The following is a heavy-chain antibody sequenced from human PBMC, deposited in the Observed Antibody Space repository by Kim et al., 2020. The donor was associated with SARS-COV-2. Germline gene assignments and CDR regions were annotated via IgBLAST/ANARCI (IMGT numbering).Heavy chain of an antibody. Sequence: GGSLRLSCAASGFTVSSNYMSWVRQAPGKGLEWVSVIYSGGSTYYADSVKGRFTISRHNSKNTLYLQMNSLRAEDTAVYYCARVGKDKTPYGSGSYYPYYYYYMDVWGKGTTVTVSS. CDR1: GFTVSSNY. V-gene: IGHV3-53*04. D-gene: IGHD3-10*01. J-gene: IGHJ6*03. CDR2: IYSGGST. CDR3: ARVGKDKTPYGSGSYYPYYYYYMDV.